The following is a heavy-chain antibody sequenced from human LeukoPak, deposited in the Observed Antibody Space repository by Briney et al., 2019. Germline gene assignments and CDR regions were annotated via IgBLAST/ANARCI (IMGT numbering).Heavy chain of an antibody. CDR2: IYYSGST. CDR1: GGSISSSSYY. V-gene: IGHV4-39*01. CDR3: ARQTYSSSWPHDAFDI. Sequence: PSETLSLTCTVSGGSISSSSYYWGWIRQPPGKGLEWIGSIYYSGSTYYNPSLKSRVTISVDTSKSQFSLKLSSVTAADTAVYYCARQTYSSSWPHDAFDIWGQGTMVTVSS. D-gene: IGHD6-13*01. J-gene: IGHJ3*02.